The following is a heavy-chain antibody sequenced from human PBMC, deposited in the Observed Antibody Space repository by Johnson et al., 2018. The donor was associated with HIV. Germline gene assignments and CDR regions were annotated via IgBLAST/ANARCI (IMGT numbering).Heavy chain of an antibody. D-gene: IGHD6-19*01. V-gene: IGHV3-20*04. Sequence: EVQLVESGGGLVRPGGSLRLSCAASGFTFDDYGMSWVRQAPGKGLEWVSGINWNGGSTGYADSVKGRFTISRDSAKNSLYLQMNSLRAEDTAVYYCARGRSLRSVAGDDAFDIWGQGTMVTVSS. CDR3: ARGRSLRSVAGDDAFDI. CDR2: INWNGGST. J-gene: IGHJ3*02. CDR1: GFTFDDYG.